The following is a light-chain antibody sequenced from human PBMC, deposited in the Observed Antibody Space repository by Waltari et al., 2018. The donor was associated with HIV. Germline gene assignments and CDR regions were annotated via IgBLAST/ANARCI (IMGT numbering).Light chain of an antibody. V-gene: IGLV2-11*01. CDR2: DVS. Sequence: QSALTQPPSVSGSPGQSVTISCTGTTSDVGAYNFVSWYQQHPGKAPKVLIYDVSKRPSGGPLRFSGSKSGNTASLTISGRQAEDEADYYCCSYAGSYTWVFGGGTKLTVL. J-gene: IGLJ3*02. CDR1: TSDVGAYNF. CDR3: CSYAGSYTWV.